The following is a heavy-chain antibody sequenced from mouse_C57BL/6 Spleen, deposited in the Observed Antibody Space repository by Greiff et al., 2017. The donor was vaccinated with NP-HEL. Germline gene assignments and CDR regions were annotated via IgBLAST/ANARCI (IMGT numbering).Heavy chain of an antibody. D-gene: IGHD2-5*01. CDR3: ATNSNGFDY. CDR2: INPNNGGT. V-gene: IGHV1-22*01. Sequence: EVQLQQSGPELVKPGASVKMSCKASGYTFTDYNMHWVKQSHGKSLEWIGYINPNNGGTSYNQKFKGKATLTVNKSSSTAYMERRSLTSEDSAVYYCATNSNGFDYWGQGTTLTVSS. J-gene: IGHJ2*01. CDR1: GYTFTDYN.